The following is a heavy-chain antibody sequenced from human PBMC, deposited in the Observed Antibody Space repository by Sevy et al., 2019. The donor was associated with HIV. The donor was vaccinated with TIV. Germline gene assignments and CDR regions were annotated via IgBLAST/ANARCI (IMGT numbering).Heavy chain of an antibody. Sequence: SETLSLTCTVSGGSISSYYWSWIRQPPGKGLEWIGYIYYSGSTNYNPSLKSRVTISVDTSKNQFSLKLSSVTAADTAVSYCARHDNWNYFGRLRIFDYWGQGTLVTISS. J-gene: IGHJ4*02. D-gene: IGHD1-7*01. CDR3: ARHDNWNYFGRLRIFDY. V-gene: IGHV4-59*08. CDR2: IYYSGST. CDR1: GGSISSYY.